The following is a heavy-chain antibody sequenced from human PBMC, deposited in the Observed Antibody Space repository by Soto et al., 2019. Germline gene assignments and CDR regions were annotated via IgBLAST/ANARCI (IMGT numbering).Heavy chain of an antibody. Sequence: PSETLSLTCTVSGGSISSSSYYWGWIRQPPGKGLEWIGSIYYSGSTYYSPSLKSRVTISVDTSKNQFSLKLSSVTAADTAVYYCARHVRDSSRNYYYYGMDVWGPGTTVTVSS. CDR1: GGSISSSSYY. CDR2: IYYSGST. CDR3: ARHVRDSSRNYYYYGMDV. J-gene: IGHJ6*02. V-gene: IGHV4-39*01. D-gene: IGHD3-10*02.